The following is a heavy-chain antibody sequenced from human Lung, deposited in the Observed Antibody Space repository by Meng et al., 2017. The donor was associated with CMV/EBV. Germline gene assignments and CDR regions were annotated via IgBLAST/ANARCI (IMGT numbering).Heavy chain of an antibody. CDR2: IYSTGNT. CDR3: ARGVAAALFDY. D-gene: IGHD2-15*01. J-gene: IGHJ4*02. Sequence: GGSXRLSCAASGFIVSSDYMSWVRQAPGKGLEWVSVIYSTGNTYYADSVKGRFTISRDNSKNTLYLQMNSLRAEDTAVYYCARGVAAALFDYWGQGTLVTVSS. V-gene: IGHV3-53*01. CDR1: GFIVSSDY.